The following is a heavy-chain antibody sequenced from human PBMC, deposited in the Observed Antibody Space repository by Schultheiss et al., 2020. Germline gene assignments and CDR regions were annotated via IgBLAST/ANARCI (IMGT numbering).Heavy chain of an antibody. D-gene: IGHD5-18*01. CDR2: IYSGGST. Sequence: GGSLRLSCAASGFTFSSYEMNWVRQAPGKGLEWVSVIYSGGSTYYADSVKGRFTISRDNSKNTLYLQMNSLRAEDTAVYYCARMRQLDYYGMDVWGQGTTVTVSS. V-gene: IGHV3-53*01. J-gene: IGHJ6*02. CDR3: ARMRQLDYYGMDV. CDR1: GFTFSSYE.